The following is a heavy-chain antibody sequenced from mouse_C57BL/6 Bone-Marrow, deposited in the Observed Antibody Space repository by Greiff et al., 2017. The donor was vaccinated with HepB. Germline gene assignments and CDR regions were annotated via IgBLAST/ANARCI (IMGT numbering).Heavy chain of an antibody. CDR3: ARIAPYYYGSKDWYFDV. CDR2: IWWDDDK. J-gene: IGHJ1*03. CDR1: GFSLSTFGMG. V-gene: IGHV8-8*01. Sequence: VMLVESGPGILQPSQTLSLTCSFSGFSLSTFGMGVGWIRQPSGKGLEWLAHIWWDDDKYYNPALKSRLTISKDTSKNQVFLKIANVDTADTATYYCARIAPYYYGSKDWYFDVWGTGTTVTVSS. D-gene: IGHD1-1*01.